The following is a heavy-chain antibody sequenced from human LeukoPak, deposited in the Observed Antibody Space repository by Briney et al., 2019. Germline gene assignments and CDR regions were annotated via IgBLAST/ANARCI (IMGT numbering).Heavy chain of an antibody. CDR2: IKQDGSEK. V-gene: IGHV3-7*01. Sequence: GGSLRLSCAASGFTFSNYWMSWVRQAQGKGMEWVANIKQDGSEKYYVDSVKGRFTISRDNAKNSLYLQMNSLRAEDTAVYYCARAQGAGYYFDYWGQGTLVTVSS. D-gene: IGHD1-26*01. CDR3: ARAQGAGYYFDY. CDR1: GFTFSNYW. J-gene: IGHJ4*02.